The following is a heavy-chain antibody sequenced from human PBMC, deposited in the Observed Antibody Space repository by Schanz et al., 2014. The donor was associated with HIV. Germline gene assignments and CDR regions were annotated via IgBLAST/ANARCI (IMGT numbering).Heavy chain of an antibody. CDR2: IRGGAGGT. V-gene: IGHV3-23*04. CDR3: AKQFLDKC. CDR1: GFTFSSYG. J-gene: IGHJ4*02. Sequence: VQLVESGGGVVQPGGSLRLSCVASGFTFSSYGMHWVRQAPGRGLEWVSDIRGGAGGTYYADSVKGRFTISRDNSKSTLYLHMNSLRAEDTAVYYCAKQFLDKCWGPGTLVTVSS.